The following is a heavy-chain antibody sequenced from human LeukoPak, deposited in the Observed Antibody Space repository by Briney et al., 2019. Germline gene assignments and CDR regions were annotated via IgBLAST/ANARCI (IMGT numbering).Heavy chain of an antibody. V-gene: IGHV1-2*02. D-gene: IGHD2-21*02. J-gene: IGHJ4*02. Sequence: GASVKASCKASGYTFTGYYMHWVRQAPGQGLEWMGWINPNSGGTNYAQKFQGRVTMTRDTSISTAYMELSRLRSDDTAVYYCARIGVVVTAIEGIHFDYWGQGTLVTVSS. CDR3: ARIGVVVTAIEGIHFDY. CDR1: GYTFTGYY. CDR2: INPNSGGT.